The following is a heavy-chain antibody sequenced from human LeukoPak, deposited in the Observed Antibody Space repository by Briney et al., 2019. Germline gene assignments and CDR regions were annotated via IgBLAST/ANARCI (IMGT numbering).Heavy chain of an antibody. CDR3: ARGKAAAADFDY. CDR1: GGSISSYY. Sequence: SETLSLTCTVSGGSISSYYWSWIRQPAGKGLEWIGRIYTSGSTNYNPSLKSRVIMSVDTSKNQFSLKLSSVTAADTAVYYCARGKAAAADFDYWGQGTLVTVSS. V-gene: IGHV4-4*07. D-gene: IGHD6-13*01. J-gene: IGHJ4*02. CDR2: IYTSGST.